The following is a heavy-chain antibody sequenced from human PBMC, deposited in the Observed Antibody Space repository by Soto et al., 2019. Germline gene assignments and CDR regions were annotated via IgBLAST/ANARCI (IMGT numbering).Heavy chain of an antibody. CDR1: GGSISSSNW. CDR2: IYHSGST. Sequence: PSETLSLTCAVSGGSISSSNWWSRVRQPPGKGLEWIGEIYHSGSTNYNPSLKSRVTISVDKSKNQFSLKLSSVTAADTAVYYCARASDYGDYKYDYWGQGTLVTVSS. D-gene: IGHD4-17*01. J-gene: IGHJ4*02. V-gene: IGHV4-4*02. CDR3: ARASDYGDYKYDY.